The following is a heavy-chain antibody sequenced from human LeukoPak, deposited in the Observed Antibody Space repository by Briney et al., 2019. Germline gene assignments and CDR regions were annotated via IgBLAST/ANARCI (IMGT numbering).Heavy chain of an antibody. V-gene: IGHV4-59*01. D-gene: IGHD5-24*01. CDR3: AGRDGYNGVFDY. Sequence: SETLSLTCTVSGGSISSYYWSWIRQPPGKGLEWIGYIYYNGSTNYNPSLKSRVTISVDTSKNQFSLKLSSVTAADTAVYYCAGRDGYNGVFDYWGQGTLVTVSS. J-gene: IGHJ4*02. CDR2: IYYNGST. CDR1: GGSISSYY.